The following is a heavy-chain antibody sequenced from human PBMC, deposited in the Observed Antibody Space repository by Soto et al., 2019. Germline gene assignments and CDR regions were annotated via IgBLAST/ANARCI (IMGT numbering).Heavy chain of an antibody. V-gene: IGHV4-39*01. D-gene: IGHD1-1*01. CDR2: SSYNGGT. J-gene: IGHJ4*02. CDR3: ARHRLEVVWRGFDF. Sequence: SETLSLTCTVSADSSTISNSYWGWLRQPPGKGLQWIGSSSYNGGTFYNPSLKGRVAISVDTSKKQSSLQVTSVTAADTAVYYCARHRLEVVWRGFDFWGQGSPVTVSS. CDR1: ADSSTISNSY.